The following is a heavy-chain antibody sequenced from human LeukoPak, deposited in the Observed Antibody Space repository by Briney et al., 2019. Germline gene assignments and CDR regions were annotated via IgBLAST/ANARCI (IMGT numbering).Heavy chain of an antibody. V-gene: IGHV1-8*01. CDR3: ARGWTMVRGVIILGF. CDR2: MNPNSGNT. J-gene: IGHJ4*02. D-gene: IGHD3-10*01. CDR1: EYTFTSYD. Sequence: ASVKVSCKASEYTFTSYDIKWVRQATGQGLEWMGWMNPNSGNTGYAQKFQGRVTMTRNTSISTAYMELSGLRSEDTAVYYCARGWTMVRGVIILGFWGQGTLVTVSS.